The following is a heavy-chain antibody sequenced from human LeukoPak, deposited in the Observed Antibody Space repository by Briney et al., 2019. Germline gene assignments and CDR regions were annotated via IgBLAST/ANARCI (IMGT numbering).Heavy chain of an antibody. V-gene: IGHV3-30*03. D-gene: IGHD4-23*01. CDR3: ATDYGGNSGPD. CDR2: ISHDGSNK. J-gene: IGHJ4*02. CDR1: GFTFISYG. Sequence: GGSLRLSCAASGFTFISYGMHWVRQAPGKGLGWVAVISHDGSNKYYADSVKGRFTISRDNSKNTLYLQMNSLRAEDTAMYYCATDYGGNSGPDWGQGTLVTVSS.